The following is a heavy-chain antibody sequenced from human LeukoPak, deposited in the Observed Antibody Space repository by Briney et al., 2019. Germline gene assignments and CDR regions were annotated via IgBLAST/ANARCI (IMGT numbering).Heavy chain of an antibody. CDR1: GGSISGPY. CDR2: VYYSGDT. V-gene: IGHV4-59*11. CDR3: AREAKGYYFDY. Sequence: SETLSLTCTVSGGSISGPYWSWIRQPPGKGLEWIAYVYYSGDTNYNPSLKSRVTISVDTSKNQFSLKLSSVTAADTAVYYCAREAKGYYFDYWGQGTLVTVSS. J-gene: IGHJ4*02.